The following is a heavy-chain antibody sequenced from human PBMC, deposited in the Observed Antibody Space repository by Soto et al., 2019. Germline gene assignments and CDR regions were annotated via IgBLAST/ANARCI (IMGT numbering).Heavy chain of an antibody. CDR1: GFTFSAYV. CDR3: AKLTAA. D-gene: IGHD6-13*01. J-gene: IGHJ4*02. V-gene: IGHV3-23*01. Sequence: EVEVLESGGGLVQPGGSLRLSCAASGFTFSAYVMSWVRQAPGKGLEWVSSITSSGGGTYYADSVKGRFTVSRDNSKNTVYLQMNSLRDEDTAVYYCAKLTAAWGQGTLLTVSS. CDR2: ITSSGGGT.